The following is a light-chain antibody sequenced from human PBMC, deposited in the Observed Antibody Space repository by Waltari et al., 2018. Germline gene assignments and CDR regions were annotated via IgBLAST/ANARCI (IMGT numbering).Light chain of an antibody. CDR2: KAS. CDR3: QQYNTYSET. Sequence: DIQMTQSPSTLSASIGDRVTITCRASPSISKWLAWYQQKPGKAPKLLIYKASTLGTGVPSRFSGSGSGTDFTLTISNLQPDDFATYYCQQYNTYSETFGQGTKVEIK. J-gene: IGKJ1*01. V-gene: IGKV1-5*03. CDR1: PSISKW.